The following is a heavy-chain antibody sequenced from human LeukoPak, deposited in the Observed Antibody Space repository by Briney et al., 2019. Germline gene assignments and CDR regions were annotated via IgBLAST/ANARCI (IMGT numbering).Heavy chain of an antibody. V-gene: IGHV3-23*01. Sequence: PGGSLRRSSAASGFSCSDYTMSWVPQAPGKGLEWVSGIGSDNSTHHAESVKGRFTISRDNSKITLYPQMNSLRAEETALYYFGEDLHYYVAMDVWGQGTTVTVSS. CDR2: IGSDNST. J-gene: IGHJ6*02. CDR1: GFSCSDYT. D-gene: IGHD3-10*02. CDR3: GEDLHYYVAMDV.